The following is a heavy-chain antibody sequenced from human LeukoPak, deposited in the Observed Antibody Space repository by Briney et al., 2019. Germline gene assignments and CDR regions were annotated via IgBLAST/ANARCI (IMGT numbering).Heavy chain of an antibody. D-gene: IGHD3-9*01. J-gene: IGHJ3*02. CDR3: ARGLLRYFDWLLFSGAFDI. CDR2: INHSGST. CDR1: GITVRTNY. V-gene: IGHV4-34*01. Sequence: AGGSLRLSCAASGITVRTNYMSWIRQPPGKGLKWIGEINHSGSTNYNPSLKSRVTISVDTSKNQFSLKLSSVTAADTAVYYCARGLLRYFDWLLFSGAFDIWGQGTMVTVSS.